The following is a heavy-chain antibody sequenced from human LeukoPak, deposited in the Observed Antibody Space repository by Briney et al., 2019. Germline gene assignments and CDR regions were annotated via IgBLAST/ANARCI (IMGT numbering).Heavy chain of an antibody. J-gene: IGHJ3*02. CDR3: ARASRVDTAMLPDAFDI. Sequence: AETLSLTCSVCGVSISRYYWRWIRQPAGKGLEGIGRIYTSGSTNYNPSLKSRVPMSVDPSKNQFSLKLSSVTAADTAVYHCARASRVDTAMLPDAFDIWGQGTMVTVSS. CDR2: IYTSGST. D-gene: IGHD5-18*01. V-gene: IGHV4-4*07. CDR1: GVSISRYY.